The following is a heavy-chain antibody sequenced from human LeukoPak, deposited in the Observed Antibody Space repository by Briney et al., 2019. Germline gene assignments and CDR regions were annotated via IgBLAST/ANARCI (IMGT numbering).Heavy chain of an antibody. Sequence: GGSLRLSCAASGFTFSSYWMSWVRQAPGKGLEWVANIKQDGSEKYYVDSVKGRFTISRDNAKNSLYLQMNSLRAGDTAVYYCAREGIRRGPYYFDYWGQGTLVTVSS. V-gene: IGHV3-7*01. CDR2: IKQDGSEK. D-gene: IGHD2-21*01. CDR1: GFTFSSYW. J-gene: IGHJ4*02. CDR3: AREGIRRGPYYFDY.